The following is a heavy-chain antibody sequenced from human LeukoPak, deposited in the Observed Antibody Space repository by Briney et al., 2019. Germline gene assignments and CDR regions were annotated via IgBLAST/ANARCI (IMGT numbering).Heavy chain of an antibody. D-gene: IGHD3-10*01. CDR3: AVGGADDGSGSYYLDY. CDR1: GGSISSGGYY. CDR2: IYYSGST. J-gene: IGHJ4*02. V-gene: IGHV4-31*03. Sequence: PSQTLSLTCTVSGGSISSGGYYWSWIRQHPGKGLEWIGYIYYSGSTYYNPSLKSRATISVDTSKNQFSLKLSSVTAADTAVYYCAVGGADDGSGSYYLDYWGQGTLVTVSS.